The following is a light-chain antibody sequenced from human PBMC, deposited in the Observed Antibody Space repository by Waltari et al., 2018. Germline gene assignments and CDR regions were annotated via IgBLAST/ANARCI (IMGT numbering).Light chain of an antibody. J-gene: IGKJ5*01. CDR2: AVS. CDR3: QQGDGFHPIT. V-gene: IGKV1-12*01. CDR1: QDISSW. Sequence: DIQMTQSPSSVSASVGDRVTLTCRASQDISSWLAWYQQNPGQAPRLLIYAVSILHSGVPSRFSGSGSGTDFTLTITSLQPEDFAIYYCQQGDGFHPITFGQGTRLE.